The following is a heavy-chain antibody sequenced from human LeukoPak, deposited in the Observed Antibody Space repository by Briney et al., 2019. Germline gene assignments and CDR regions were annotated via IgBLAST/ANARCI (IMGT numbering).Heavy chain of an antibody. D-gene: IGHD3-10*01. Sequence: GGSLRLSCAASGFTVSSNYMSWVRQAPGKGLEWVSVIYSGGSTYYADSVKGRFTISRDNSKNTLYLQMNSLRAEDTAVYYCARGLVILWFGDGNDYWGQGTLVTVSS. J-gene: IGHJ4*02. CDR2: IYSGGST. CDR3: ARGLVILWFGDGNDY. V-gene: IGHV3-53*05. CDR1: GFTVSSNY.